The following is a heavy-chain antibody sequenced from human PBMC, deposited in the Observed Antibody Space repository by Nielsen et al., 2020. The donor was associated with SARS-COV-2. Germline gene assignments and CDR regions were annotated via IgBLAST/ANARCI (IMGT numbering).Heavy chain of an antibody. CDR3: AKLGGGAGFDY. D-gene: IGHD1-26*01. CDR1: GFTFSSYW. CDR2: IKQDGSEK. Sequence: GGSLTLSCAASGFTFSSYWMSWVRQAPGKGLEWVANIKQDGSEKYYVDSVKGRFTISRDNSKNTLYLQMNSLRAEDTAVYYCAKLGGGAGFDYWGQGTLVTVSS. J-gene: IGHJ4*02. V-gene: IGHV3-7*03.